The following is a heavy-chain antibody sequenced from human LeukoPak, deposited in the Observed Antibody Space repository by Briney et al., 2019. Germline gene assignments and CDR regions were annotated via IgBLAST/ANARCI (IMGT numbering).Heavy chain of an antibody. Sequence: GALRLSCAASGFTFSSYAMSWVRQAPGKGLEWVSAISGSGGSTYYADSVKGRFTISRDNSKNTLYLQMNSLRAEDTAVYYCAKDISSGWYAFDYWGQGTLVTVPS. CDR1: GFTFSSYA. CDR2: ISGSGGST. D-gene: IGHD6-19*01. CDR3: AKDISSGWYAFDY. V-gene: IGHV3-23*01. J-gene: IGHJ4*02.